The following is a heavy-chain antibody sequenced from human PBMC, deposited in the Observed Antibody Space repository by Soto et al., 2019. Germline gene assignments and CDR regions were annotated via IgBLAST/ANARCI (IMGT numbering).Heavy chain of an antibody. D-gene: IGHD6-19*01. V-gene: IGHV3-20*04. CDR2: INWNSGFT. CDR1: GFSFDDFG. Sequence: GGSLRLSCVTSGFSFDDFGLSWVRQAPGKGLEWVAGINWNSGFTAYADSVRGRFRISRDNAKTSFYLQMNSLRVEDTALYFCAKDLGGLVYTFDYWGLGTPVTVS. J-gene: IGHJ4*02. CDR3: AKDLGGLVYTFDY.